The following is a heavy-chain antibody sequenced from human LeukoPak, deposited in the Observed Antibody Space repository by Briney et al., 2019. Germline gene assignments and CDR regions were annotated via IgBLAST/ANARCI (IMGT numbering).Heavy chain of an antibody. CDR3: GKGGGSRWLQLYYFDY. V-gene: IGHV3-23*01. D-gene: IGHD5-24*01. Sequence: GGSLRLSCAASGFTFSSYAMSWVRQAPGKGLEWGSAISGSGGSTYYADSVRGRFTISRDNSKNTLYLQMNSLRAEDTAVYCGGKGGGSRWLQLYYFDYWGQGTLVTVSS. CDR1: GFTFSSYA. J-gene: IGHJ4*02. CDR2: ISGSGGST.